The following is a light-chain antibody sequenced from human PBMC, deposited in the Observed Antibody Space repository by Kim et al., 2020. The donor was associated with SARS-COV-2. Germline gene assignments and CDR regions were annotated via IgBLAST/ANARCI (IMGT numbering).Light chain of an antibody. V-gene: IGKV1-5*01. CDR3: HHLGT. CDR1: QSSSGG. J-gene: IGKJ1*01. Sequence: PTLSESGGDRVTRKGRARQSSSGGLAGDQQKPGTARKLLIEDASRLQSGVPSRFSGSASGTEFTLAISSRQPDDLATYYCHHLGTFGLGTKVDIK. CDR2: DAS.